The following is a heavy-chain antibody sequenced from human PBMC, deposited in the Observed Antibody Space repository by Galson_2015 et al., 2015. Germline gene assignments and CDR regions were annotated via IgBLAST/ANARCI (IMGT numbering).Heavy chain of an antibody. J-gene: IGHJ5*02. Sequence: SLRLSCAVSGFTFSDYHINWVRQAPGKGLEWVSYIDKRGTTKYYADSVKGRFTISRDNAKNSLFLQMNSLRDEDTAVYYCATDRPHWGFGAWGQGTLVTVSS. V-gene: IGHV3-48*02. D-gene: IGHD7-27*01. CDR2: IDKRGTTK. CDR1: GFTFSDYH. CDR3: ATDRPHWGFGA.